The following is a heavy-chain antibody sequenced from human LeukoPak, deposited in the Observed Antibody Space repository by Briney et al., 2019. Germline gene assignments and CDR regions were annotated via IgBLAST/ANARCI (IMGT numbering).Heavy chain of an antibody. J-gene: IGHJ6*03. CDR2: INWNGRIT. CDR3: ARGSVQLWLRDTYYYMDV. V-gene: IGHV3-20*04. CDR1: GFTFDDYA. Sequence: GGSLRLSCAASGFTFDDYAMNWVRQVPGRGLEWVSGINWNGRITEYADSVKDRFTISRQSTKNSLYLYMNNMGGEDTALYFCARGSVQLWLRDTYYYMDVWGKGTTVTVSS. D-gene: IGHD5-18*01.